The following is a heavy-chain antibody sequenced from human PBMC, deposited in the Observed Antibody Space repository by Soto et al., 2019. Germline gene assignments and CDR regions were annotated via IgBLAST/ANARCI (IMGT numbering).Heavy chain of an antibody. CDR1: GGSISSSNW. CDR2: IYHSGST. D-gene: IGHD6-13*01. V-gene: IGHV4-4*02. Sequence: QVQLQESGPGLVKPSGTLSLTCAVSGGSISSSNWWSWVRQPPGKGLEWIREIYHSGSTNYNPSLKMRVTISEDKPKNQFSLKLSSVPAADTAGYYCARWWAAAGNNWFDPWGQGTLVTVSS. CDR3: ARWWAAAGNNWFDP. J-gene: IGHJ5*02.